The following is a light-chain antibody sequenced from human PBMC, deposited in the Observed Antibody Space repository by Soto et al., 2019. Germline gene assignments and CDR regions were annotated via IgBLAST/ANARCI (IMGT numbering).Light chain of an antibody. CDR2: WAS. V-gene: IGKV4-1*01. Sequence: DIVMTQSPDSLAVSLGERATINCKSSQSVFYSSNSKTYLAWYQQKPGQPPKLLIYWASTRGSGVPDRFSGSGSATDFTLTISSLQAEDVAVYYCQQYYDTPWTFGQGTKVEIK. CDR3: QQYYDTPWT. J-gene: IGKJ1*01. CDR1: QSVFYSSNSKTY.